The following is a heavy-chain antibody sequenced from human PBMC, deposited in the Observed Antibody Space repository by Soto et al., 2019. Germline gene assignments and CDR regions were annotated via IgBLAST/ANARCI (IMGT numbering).Heavy chain of an antibody. CDR1: GYTLAELS. J-gene: IGHJ4*02. V-gene: IGHV1-24*01. Sequence: GASVKVSCKVSGYTLAELSMQWVRQAPGKGLEWMGGFDPEDGETIYAQKFQGRVTMTEDTSTDTAYMELSSLRSEDTAVYYCATARGYSAYYFDYWGQGTLATVSS. CDR3: ATARGYSAYYFDY. D-gene: IGHD6-13*01. CDR2: FDPEDGET.